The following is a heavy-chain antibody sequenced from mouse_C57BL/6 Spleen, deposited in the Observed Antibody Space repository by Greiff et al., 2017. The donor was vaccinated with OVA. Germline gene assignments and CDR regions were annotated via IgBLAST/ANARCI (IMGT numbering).Heavy chain of an antibody. CDR1: GYTFTSYW. CDR2: IDPSDSYT. J-gene: IGHJ4*01. Sequence: VQLQQSGAELVMPGASVKLSCKASGYTFTSYWMHWVKQRPGQGLEWIGEIDPSDSYTNYNQKFKGKSTLTVDKSSSTAYMQLSSLTSEDSAVYYCARRATTVSMDYWGQGTSVTVSS. V-gene: IGHV1-69*01. CDR3: ARRATTVSMDY. D-gene: IGHD1-1*01.